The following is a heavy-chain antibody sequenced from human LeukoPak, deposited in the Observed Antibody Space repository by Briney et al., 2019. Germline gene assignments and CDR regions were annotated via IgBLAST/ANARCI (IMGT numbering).Heavy chain of an antibody. V-gene: IGHV5-51*01. CDR3: ARLFNMGDSCDP. D-gene: IGHD3-16*01. Sequence: GESLKISCKSSGYSFTNYWIGWVRQMPGKGLEWMGIIYPGDSDIRYSPSFQGQVTISADRSINTAYLQWSSLKASDTAMYYCARLFNMGDSCDPWGQGTLVTVSS. CDR2: IYPGDSDI. J-gene: IGHJ5*02. CDR1: GYSFTNYW.